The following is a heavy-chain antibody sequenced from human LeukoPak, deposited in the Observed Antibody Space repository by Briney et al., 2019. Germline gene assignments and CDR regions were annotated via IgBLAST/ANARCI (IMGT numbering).Heavy chain of an antibody. CDR1: GFTFSSYS. Sequence: KAGGSLRLSCAASGFTFSSYSINWVRQAPGKGLEWVSSISSSNSYIYNADSVKGRFTISRDNAKNSLYLQMNSLRAEDTAVYYCARDQGLLVVAGRFGYWGQGTRVTVSS. CDR3: ARDQGLLVVAGRFGY. V-gene: IGHV3-21*01. J-gene: IGHJ4*02. CDR2: ISSSNSYI. D-gene: IGHD6-19*01.